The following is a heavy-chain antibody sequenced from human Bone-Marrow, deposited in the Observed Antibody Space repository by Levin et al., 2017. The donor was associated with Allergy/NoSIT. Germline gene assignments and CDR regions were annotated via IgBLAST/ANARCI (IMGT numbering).Heavy chain of an antibody. V-gene: IGHV4-59*01. CDR1: GGSISSYY. D-gene: IGHD3-10*01. J-gene: IGHJ6*02. CDR2: IYYSGST. Sequence: SETLSLTCTVSGGSISSYYWSWIRQPPGKGLEWIGYIYYSGSTNYNPSLKSRVTISVDTSKNQFSLKLSSVTAADTAVYYCASRRGDSPSGSGSDQGRAQHYGMDVWGQGTTVTVSS. CDR3: ASRRGDSPSGSGSDQGRAQHYGMDV.